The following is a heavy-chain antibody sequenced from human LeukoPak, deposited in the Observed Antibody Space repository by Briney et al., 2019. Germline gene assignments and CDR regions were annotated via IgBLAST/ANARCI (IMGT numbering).Heavy chain of an antibody. V-gene: IGHV3-23*01. J-gene: IGHJ4*02. CDR1: GFTFNSYA. D-gene: IGHD3-3*01. Sequence: PGRSLRLSCAASGFTFNSYAMSWVRQAPGKGLEWVSAIIGSGGRTYYADSVKGRFAISRDNSKNTLYLQMNSLRAEDTAVYYCARELQFLQWLFLDYWGQGTLVTVSS. CDR2: IIGSGGRT. CDR3: ARELQFLQWLFLDY.